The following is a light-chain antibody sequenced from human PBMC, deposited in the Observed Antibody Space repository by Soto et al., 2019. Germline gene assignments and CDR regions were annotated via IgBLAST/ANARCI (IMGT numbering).Light chain of an antibody. CDR3: QVWDSSSDHVV. Sequence: SYELTQPPSVSVAPGKTARITCGGNNIGSKSVHWYQQKPGQAPVLVIYYGSDRPSGIPERFSGSNSGNTATLTISRVEAEYEADYYCQVWDSSSDHVVLGGGTELAVL. CDR2: YGS. CDR1: NIGSKS. J-gene: IGLJ2*01. V-gene: IGLV3-21*04.